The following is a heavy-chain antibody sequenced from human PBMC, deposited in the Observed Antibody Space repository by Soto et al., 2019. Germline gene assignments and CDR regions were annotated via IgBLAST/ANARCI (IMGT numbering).Heavy chain of an antibody. V-gene: IGHV1-18*04. CDR3: ARDLSLSRLSACGH. J-gene: IGHJ4*02. Sequence: QVHLVQSGAELKKPGASVKVSCKTSGYTFTSYGITWVRQAPGQGLEWMGGISTYNGHTIYAQNLRDRVTLTTDSSTSTVYMKMRSLRSDDTAFYYCARDLSLSRLSACGHWGPGTLVTVSS. D-gene: IGHD6-6*01. CDR2: ISTYNGHT. CDR1: GYTFTSYG.